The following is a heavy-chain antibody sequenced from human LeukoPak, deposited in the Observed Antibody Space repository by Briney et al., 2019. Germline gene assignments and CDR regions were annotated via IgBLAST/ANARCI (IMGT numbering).Heavy chain of an antibody. Sequence: TGGSLRLSCAVSGLTLSNYWMHWIRQPPGKGLVWVARISPDGRSKSYVDLVKGRFTISRDNAMNTLFLQMNSLSVEDTGVYYCARDESGSPYWGQGTLVIVSS. D-gene: IGHD3-10*01. J-gene: IGHJ4*02. CDR2: ISPDGRSK. CDR3: ARDESGSPY. CDR1: GLTLSNYW. V-gene: IGHV3-74*01.